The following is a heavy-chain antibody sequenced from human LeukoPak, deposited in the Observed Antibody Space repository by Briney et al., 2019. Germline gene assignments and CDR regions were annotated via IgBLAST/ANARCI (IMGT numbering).Heavy chain of an antibody. CDR2: ISSNGGST. D-gene: IGHD3-16*01. J-gene: IGHJ4*02. V-gene: IGHV3-64D*06. Sequence: GGSLRLSCSASGFTFSSYAMDWGRQAPGKGLEYVSTISSNGGSTYYADSVKGRFTISRDDSKNTLYLRMSSLRAEDTAVYYCVKEGDYGYYFDYWGQGTLVTVSS. CDR1: GFTFSSYA. CDR3: VKEGDYGYYFDY.